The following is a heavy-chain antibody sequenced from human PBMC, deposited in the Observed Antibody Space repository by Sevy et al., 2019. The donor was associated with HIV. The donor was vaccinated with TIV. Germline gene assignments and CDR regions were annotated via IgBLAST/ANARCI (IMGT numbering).Heavy chain of an antibody. D-gene: IGHD3-3*02. V-gene: IGHV5-51*01. J-gene: IGHJ4*02. CDR3: ARGVLASYFDY. CDR2: IYPEDSDV. Sequence: GESLKISCKGSGYNFPNYGIAWVRQMPGKDLEWMGIIYPEDSDVRYSPSFQGQVTFSADKSISTAYLQWSSLKASDSAIYYCARGVLASYFDYWGQGTLVTVSS. CDR1: GYNFPNYG.